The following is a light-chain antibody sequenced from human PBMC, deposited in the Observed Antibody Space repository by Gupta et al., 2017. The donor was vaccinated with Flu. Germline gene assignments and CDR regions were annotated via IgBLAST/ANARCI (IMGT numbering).Light chain of an antibody. CDR2: AAS. CDR3: QQRDSSPYT. CDR1: QSIDRY. V-gene: IGKV1-39*01. J-gene: IGKJ2*01. Sequence: PSALSASLGDRVSITCRASQSIDRYLNWYQKKPGKAPKLLIHAASSLESGVPLRFIGSGSGTDFTLTISRLQPEDFANYYCQQRDSSPYTFGQGTKLEI.